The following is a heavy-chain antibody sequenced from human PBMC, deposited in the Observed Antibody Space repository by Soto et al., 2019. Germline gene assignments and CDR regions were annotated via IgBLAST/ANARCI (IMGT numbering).Heavy chain of an antibody. CDR1: GFTFSSYG. Sequence: PGGSLRLSCAASGFTFSSYGMHWVRQAPGKGLEWVAVISYDGSNKYYADSVKGRFTISRDNSKNTLYLQMNSLRAEDTAVYYWAKPLYGSYYAFLRGQGTLVPVSS. V-gene: IGHV3-30*18. CDR2: ISYDGSNK. J-gene: IGHJ4*02. D-gene: IGHD1-26*01. CDR3: AKPLYGSYYAFL.